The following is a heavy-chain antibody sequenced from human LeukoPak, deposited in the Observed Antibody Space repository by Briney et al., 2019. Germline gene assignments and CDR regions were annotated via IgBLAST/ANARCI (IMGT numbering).Heavy chain of an antibody. CDR2: INHSGST. D-gene: IGHD2-2*01. J-gene: IGHJ5*02. CDR3: ASAGYCSSTSCYRAAWFDP. Sequence: PSETLSLTCAVYGGSFSGYYWSWIRQPPGRGLEWIGEINHSGSTNYNPSLKSRVTISVDTSKNQFSLKLTSVTVADTAVYYCASAGYCSSTSCYRAAWFDPWGQGTLVTVSS. CDR1: GGSFSGYY. V-gene: IGHV4-34*01.